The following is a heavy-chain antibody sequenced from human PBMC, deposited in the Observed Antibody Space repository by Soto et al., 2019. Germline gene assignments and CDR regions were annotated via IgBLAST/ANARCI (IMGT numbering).Heavy chain of an antibody. Sequence: SETLSLTCTVSGGSISSGDYYWSWIRQPPGKGLEWIGYIYYSGSTYYNPSLKSRVTISVDTSKNQFSLKLGSVTAADTAVYFCALYSYDSSGSGYFACRGLRTLLA. CDR3: ALYSYDSSGSGYFAC. J-gene: IGHJ4*02. V-gene: IGHV4-30-4*01. D-gene: IGHD3-22*01. CDR1: GGSISSGDYY. CDR2: IYYSGST.